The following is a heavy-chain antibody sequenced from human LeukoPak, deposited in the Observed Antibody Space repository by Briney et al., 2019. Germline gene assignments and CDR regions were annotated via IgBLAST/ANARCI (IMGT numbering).Heavy chain of an antibody. CDR1: GGSISSYY. V-gene: IGHV4-4*07. D-gene: IGHD4-11*01. Sequence: SETLSLTCTVSGGSISSYYWSWIRQPAGKGLEWIGRIYTSGSTNYNPSLKSRVTMSVDTSKNQFSLKLSSVTAADTAVYYCARHFSSNYVDGTYYFDYWGQGTLVTVSS. J-gene: IGHJ4*02. CDR2: IYTSGST. CDR3: ARHFSSNYVDGTYYFDY.